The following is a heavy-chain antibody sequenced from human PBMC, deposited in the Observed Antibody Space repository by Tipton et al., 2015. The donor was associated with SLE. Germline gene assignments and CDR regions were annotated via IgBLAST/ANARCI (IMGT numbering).Heavy chain of an antibody. CDR1: GGSISSSSYY. CDR2: IYYSGST. D-gene: IGHD2-21*01. V-gene: IGHV4-39*07. CDR3: ARLFNCGGDCYLFQH. J-gene: IGHJ1*01. Sequence: TLSLTCTVSGGSISSSSYYWGWIRQPPGKGLEWIGSIYYSGSTYYNPSLKSRVTISVDTSKNQFSLKLSSVTAADTAVYYCARLFNCGGDCYLFQHWGQGTLVTVSS.